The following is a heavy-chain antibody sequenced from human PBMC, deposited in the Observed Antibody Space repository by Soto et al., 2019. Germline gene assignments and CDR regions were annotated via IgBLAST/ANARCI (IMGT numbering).Heavy chain of an antibody. V-gene: IGHV3-33*03. D-gene: IGHD3-10*01. CDR1: GFTFSSYG. Sequence: PVGSLRLSCAASGFTFSSYGMHWVRQAPGKGLEWVAVIWYDGSNKYYADSVKGRLTISRDNAKNTLYLQMNSLRGEDTAMYYCTKDTFGERDSWGQGTLVTVSS. CDR2: IWYDGSNK. CDR3: TKDTFGERDS. J-gene: IGHJ4*02.